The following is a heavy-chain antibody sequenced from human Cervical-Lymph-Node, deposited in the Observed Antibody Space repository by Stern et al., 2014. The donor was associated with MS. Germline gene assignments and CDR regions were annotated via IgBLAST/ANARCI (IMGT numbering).Heavy chain of an antibody. V-gene: IGHV3-30-3*01. J-gene: IGHJ4*02. CDR3: ARVRGVGTADY. CDR1: GFPLSNYA. CDR2: ISYDGITR. Sequence: QVQLVQSGGGVVQPGRSLRLSCAASGFPLSNYAMHWVRQAPGKGLEWVAVISYDGITRYYAGSVRGRFTISRDNAKNTLSLQMDSLRGEDTAVYYCARVRGVGTADYWGQGTLVTVSS. D-gene: IGHD1-26*01.